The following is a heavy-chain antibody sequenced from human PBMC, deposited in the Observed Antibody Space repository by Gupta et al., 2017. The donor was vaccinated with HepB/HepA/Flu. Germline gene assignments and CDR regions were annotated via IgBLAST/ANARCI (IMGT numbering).Heavy chain of an antibody. V-gene: IGHV4-39*01. Sequence: QMQLQESGPGLVAASETLSPTCSVSGGSMSSGGAYWGWIRQPPGKGLEWIGSIYQSGDTKYNPSLNSRVTISRDTPQNQFSRQLRSVTAADTAMYYCALDRGGTMLDFWGQGVLVTVSS. CDR2: IYQSGDT. D-gene: IGHD3-10*02. J-gene: IGHJ4*02. CDR3: ALDRGGTMLDF. CDR1: GGSMSSGGAY.